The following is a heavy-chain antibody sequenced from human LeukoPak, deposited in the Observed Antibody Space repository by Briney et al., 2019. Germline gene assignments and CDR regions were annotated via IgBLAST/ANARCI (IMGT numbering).Heavy chain of an antibody. V-gene: IGHV3-23*01. J-gene: IGHJ4*02. D-gene: IGHD3-22*01. CDR1: GPTFSSYA. Sequence: GESLRLSSAAYGPTFSSYAMSWVRQAPGEGLEWVSAISGSGGNTYYADSVNGRFTISRDNSKNTLYLQMNSQRAEDTAVYYCATRRADSSGFDHWGQGTLVTVSS. CDR2: ISGSGGNT. CDR3: ATRRADSSGFDH.